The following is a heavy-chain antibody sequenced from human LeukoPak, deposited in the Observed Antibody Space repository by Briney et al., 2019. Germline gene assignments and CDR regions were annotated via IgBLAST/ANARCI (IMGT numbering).Heavy chain of an antibody. CDR2: IYYSGST. V-gene: IGHV4-30-4*01. CDR1: GGSISSGDYY. Sequence: SSETLSLTCTVSGGSISSGDYYWSWIRQPPGKGLEWIGYIYYSGSTYYNPSLKSRVTISVDTFKNQFSLKLSSVTAADTAVYYCARATPLDYWGQGTLVTVSS. CDR3: ARATPLDY. J-gene: IGHJ4*02.